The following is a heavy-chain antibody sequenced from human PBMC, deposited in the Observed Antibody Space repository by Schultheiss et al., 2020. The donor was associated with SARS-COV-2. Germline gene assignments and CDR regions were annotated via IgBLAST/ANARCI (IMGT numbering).Heavy chain of an antibody. D-gene: IGHD5-18*01. V-gene: IGHV4-59*01. J-gene: IGHJ4*02. CDR1: GGSFSGYY. CDR3: ARAQYSYGSDFDY. Sequence: SETLSLTCTVSGGSFSGYYWSWIRQPPGKGLEWIGYIYYSGSTNYNPSLKSRVTISVDTSKNQFSLKLSSVTAADTAVYYCARAQYSYGSDFDYWGQGTLVTVSS. CDR2: IYYSGST.